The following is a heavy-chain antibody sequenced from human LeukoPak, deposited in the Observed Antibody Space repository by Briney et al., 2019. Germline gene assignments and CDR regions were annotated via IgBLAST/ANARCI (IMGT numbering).Heavy chain of an antibody. CDR3: ARGDCSGSICYSPMDV. D-gene: IGHD2-21*01. CDR2: IYRSGST. V-gene: IGHV4-39*07. Sequence: SETLCLTCTVSGVSISSSNSYWVWIRQPPGKGLEWIGSIYRSGSTNYNPSLKSRVTISVDTSKNQFSLKVSSVTAADTAVYYCARGDCSGSICYSPMDVWGTGTTVTVSS. CDR1: GVSISSSNSY. J-gene: IGHJ6*03.